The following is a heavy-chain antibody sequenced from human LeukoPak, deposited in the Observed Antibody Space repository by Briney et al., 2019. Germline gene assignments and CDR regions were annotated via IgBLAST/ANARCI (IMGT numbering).Heavy chain of an antibody. D-gene: IGHD3-10*01. J-gene: IGHJ4*02. CDR2: ISGSGGST. CDR1: GFTFSSYA. CDR3: ARDRFGFGSGSYYDAY. V-gene: IGHV3-23*01. Sequence: GGSLRLSCAASGFTFSSYAMSWVRQAPGKGLEWVSAISGSGGSTYYADSVKGRFTISRDNAKNSLYLQMNSLRAEDTAVYYCARDRFGFGSGSYYDAYWGQGTLVTVSS.